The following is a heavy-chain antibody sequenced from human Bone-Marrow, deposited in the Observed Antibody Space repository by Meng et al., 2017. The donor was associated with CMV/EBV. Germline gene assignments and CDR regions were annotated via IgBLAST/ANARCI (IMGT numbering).Heavy chain of an antibody. D-gene: IGHD2-2*01. J-gene: IGHJ6*02. CDR3: ARGVRVYCSSTSCSYYYYGMDV. CDR1: GGSFSGYY. V-gene: IGHV4-34*01. Sequence: SETLSLTCAVYGGSFSGYYWSWIRQPPGKGLEWIGEINHSGCTNYNPSLKSRVTISVDTSKNQFSLKLSSVTAADTAVYYCARGVRVYCSSTSCSYYYYGMDVWGQGTTVTVSS. CDR2: INHSGCT.